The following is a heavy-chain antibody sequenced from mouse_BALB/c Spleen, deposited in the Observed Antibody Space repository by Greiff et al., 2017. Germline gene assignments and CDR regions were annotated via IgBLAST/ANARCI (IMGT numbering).Heavy chain of an antibody. CDR2: ISSGSSTI. Sequence: EVKLVESGGGLVQPGGSRKLSCAASGFTFSSFGMHWVRQAPEKGLEWVAYISSGSSTIYYADTVKGRFTISRDNPKNTLFLQMTSLRSEDTAMYYCARSGSSRAYYFDYWGQGTTLTVSS. V-gene: IGHV5-17*02. D-gene: IGHD1-1*01. CDR1: GFTFSSFG. CDR3: ARSGSSRAYYFDY. J-gene: IGHJ2*01.